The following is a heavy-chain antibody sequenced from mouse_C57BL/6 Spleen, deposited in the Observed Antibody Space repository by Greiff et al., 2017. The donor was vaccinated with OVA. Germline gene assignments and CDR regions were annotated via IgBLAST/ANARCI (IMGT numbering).Heavy chain of an antibody. J-gene: IGHJ3*01. CDR1: GYTFTDYY. V-gene: IGHV1-26*01. CDR3: GRLGFAY. CDR2: INPNNGGT. Sequence: EVQLQQSGPELVKPGASVKISCRASGYTFTDYYMNWVKQSHGKSLEWIGDINPNNGGTSYNQKFKGKATLTVDKSSSTAYMELRSLTSEDSAVYYCGRLGFAYWGQGTLVTVSA. D-gene: IGHD3-2*02.